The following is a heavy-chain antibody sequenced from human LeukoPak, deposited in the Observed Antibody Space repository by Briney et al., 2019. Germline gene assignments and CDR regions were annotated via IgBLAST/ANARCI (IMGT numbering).Heavy chain of an antibody. Sequence: SVKVSCKASGGTFSNFAFSWVRQAPGQGLQWVGRIIPIVDVTSYAQNFKGRVTITADESTTTAYMELGSLRSEDTAVYYCAREMGDREFYFDYWGQGTLVTVSS. CDR3: AREMGDREFYFDY. D-gene: IGHD3-10*01. J-gene: IGHJ4*02. CDR2: IIPIVDVT. V-gene: IGHV1-69*04. CDR1: GGTFSNFA.